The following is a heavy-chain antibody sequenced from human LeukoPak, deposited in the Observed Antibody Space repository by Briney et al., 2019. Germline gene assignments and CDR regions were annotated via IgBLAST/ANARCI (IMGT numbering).Heavy chain of an antibody. Sequence: KSGGSLRLSCAASGFTFSSYSMNWVRQAPGKGLEWVSSISSSSSYIYYADSVKGRFTISRDNAKNSLYLQMNSLRAEDTAVYYCARAEVCGSCYSVGWYYYGMDVWGQGTTVTVSS. V-gene: IGHV3-21*01. CDR2: ISSSSSYI. D-gene: IGHD2-15*01. CDR1: GFTFSSYS. J-gene: IGHJ6*02. CDR3: ARAEVCGSCYSVGWYYYGMDV.